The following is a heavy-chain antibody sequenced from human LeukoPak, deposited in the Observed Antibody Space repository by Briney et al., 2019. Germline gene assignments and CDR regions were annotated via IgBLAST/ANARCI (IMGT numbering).Heavy chain of an antibody. CDR3: ATNSGWRFDY. J-gene: IGHJ4*02. Sequence: PSETLSLTCAVSGGSISRDYWWSRVRHPPGKGLEWIGEIYHSGTTNYNPSLKSRVTISVDKSKNQFSLELSSVTAADTAVYYCATNSGWRFDYWGQGTLVTVSS. CDR1: GGSISRDYW. D-gene: IGHD6-19*01. CDR2: IYHSGTT. V-gene: IGHV4-4*02.